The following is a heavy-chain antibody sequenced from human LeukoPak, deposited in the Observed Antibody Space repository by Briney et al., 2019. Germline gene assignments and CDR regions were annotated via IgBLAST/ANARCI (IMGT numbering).Heavy chain of an antibody. CDR3: ARVVYYDSSGYKYYFDY. V-gene: IGHV4-59*12. CDR2: IYYSGGT. CDR1: GGSISNYF. Sequence: SETLSLTCTVSGGSISNYFWSWIRQPPGKGLEWIGSIYYSGGTYYNPSLKSRVTISVDTSKNQFSLKLSSVTAADTAVYYCARVVYYDSSGYKYYFDYWGQGTLVTVSS. D-gene: IGHD3-22*01. J-gene: IGHJ4*02.